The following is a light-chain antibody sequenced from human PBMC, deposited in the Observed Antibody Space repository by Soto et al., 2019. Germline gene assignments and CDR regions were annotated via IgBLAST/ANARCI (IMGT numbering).Light chain of an antibody. CDR2: GAS. Sequence: EIVMTQSPATLSVSPGERATLSCRASQSISTNLAWYQQKPGQAPRLLIYGASTRATGIPARFSGSGSGTDFTLTISSLQSEDFAVYYCQQYNNWPPLTFGGWTKVEIK. V-gene: IGKV3-15*01. J-gene: IGKJ4*01. CDR3: QQYNNWPPLT. CDR1: QSISTN.